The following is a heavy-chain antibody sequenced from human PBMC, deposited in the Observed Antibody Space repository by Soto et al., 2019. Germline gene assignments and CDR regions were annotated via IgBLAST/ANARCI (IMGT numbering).Heavy chain of an antibody. J-gene: IGHJ4*02. Sequence: QVQLVQSGAEVKKPGASVKVSCKASGYTFTTYDIHWVRQAPGQRLEWMGRITGASGNTKYPQTFQGRITFTRDTSASTAYMELSSLTSEDTAVYFCARARELLYWGQGTLVTVS. D-gene: IGHD1-26*01. V-gene: IGHV1-3*01. CDR2: ITGASGNT. CDR1: GYTFTTYD. CDR3: ARARELLY.